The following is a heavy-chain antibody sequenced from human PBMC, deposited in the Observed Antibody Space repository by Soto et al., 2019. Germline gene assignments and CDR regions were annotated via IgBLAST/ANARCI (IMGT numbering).Heavy chain of an antibody. Sequence: SVKVSCKASGGTFSSYAISWVRQAPGQGLEWMGGIIPIFGTANYAQKFQGRVTITADESTSTAYMELSSLRSEDTAVYYCARGPLLKGRKITIFGVVTNLPHYYYYGMDVWGQGTTVTVSS. D-gene: IGHD3-3*01. CDR2: IIPIFGTA. CDR1: GGTFSSYA. J-gene: IGHJ6*02. V-gene: IGHV1-69*13. CDR3: ARGPLLKGRKITIFGVVTNLPHYYYYGMDV.